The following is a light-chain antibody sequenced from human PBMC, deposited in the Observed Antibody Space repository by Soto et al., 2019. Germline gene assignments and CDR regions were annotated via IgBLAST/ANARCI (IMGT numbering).Light chain of an antibody. V-gene: IGKV1-39*01. J-gene: IGKJ1*01. CDR1: ESISSRY. CDR2: GAS. CDR3: QQSYSVPWT. Sequence: DIQVTQSPNSLSASVGDRVTITCRASESISSRYLNWYQHKPGTAPNLLIYGASNLQSGVPSRFSGSGSGTDFTLIISSLQPEDFATYYCQQSYSVPWTFGQGSKVEI.